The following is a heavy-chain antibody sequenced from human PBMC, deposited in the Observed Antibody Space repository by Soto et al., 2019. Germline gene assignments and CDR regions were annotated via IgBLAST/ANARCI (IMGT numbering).Heavy chain of an antibody. CDR3: ARGGNLPGPPKGTFDI. J-gene: IGHJ3*02. D-gene: IGHD2-2*01. CDR2: MNPNSGNT. V-gene: IGHV1-8*01. Sequence: ASVKVSCKASGYTFTSYDINWVRQATGQGLEWMGWMNPNSGNTGYAQKFQGRVTMTRNTSISTAYMELSSLRSEDTAVYYCARGGNLPGPPKGTFDIWGQGTMVTVSS. CDR1: GYTFTSYD.